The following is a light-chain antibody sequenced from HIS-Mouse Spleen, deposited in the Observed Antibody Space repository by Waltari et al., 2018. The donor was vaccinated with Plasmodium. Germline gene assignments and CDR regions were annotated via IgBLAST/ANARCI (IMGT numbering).Light chain of an antibody. Sequence: SYELTQPPSVSVSPGQTASITCSGDKLGDKYACWYQQKPGQSPVLVIYQDSKRPSGIPERFSGSNSGNTATLTISGTQASDEADYYCQALDSSTDYVFGTGTKVTVL. V-gene: IGLV3-1*01. J-gene: IGLJ1*01. CDR1: KLGDKY. CDR2: QDS. CDR3: QALDSSTDYV.